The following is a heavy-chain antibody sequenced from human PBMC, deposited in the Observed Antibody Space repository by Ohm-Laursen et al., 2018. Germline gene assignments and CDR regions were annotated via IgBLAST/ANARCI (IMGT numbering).Heavy chain of an antibody. D-gene: IGHD3-22*01. CDR3: ARDGLYYDSRGYTPYFDL. CDR1: GVSVSRYY. CDR2: MYYSGST. J-gene: IGHJ2*01. V-gene: IGHV4-59*02. Sequence: PSDTLSLTCTVSGVSVSRYYWSWIRQPPGKGLESIGYMYYSGSTNYNPSLKSRVTISIDTSKNQFSLKLSSVTAADTAVYYCARDGLYYDSRGYTPYFDLWGRGTLVTVSS.